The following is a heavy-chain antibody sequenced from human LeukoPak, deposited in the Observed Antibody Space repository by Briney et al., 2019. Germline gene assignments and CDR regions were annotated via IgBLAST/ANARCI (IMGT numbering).Heavy chain of an antibody. CDR1: GGSFSGYH. CDR3: ARGADFDY. CDR2: INHSGST. V-gene: IGHV4-34*01. D-gene: IGHD6-25*01. Sequence: SETLSLTCAVYGGSFSGYHWSWIRQPPGKGLEWIGEINHSGSTNYNPSLKSRVTISVDTSKNQFSLKLSSVTAADTAVYYCARGADFDYWGQGTLVTVSS. J-gene: IGHJ4*02.